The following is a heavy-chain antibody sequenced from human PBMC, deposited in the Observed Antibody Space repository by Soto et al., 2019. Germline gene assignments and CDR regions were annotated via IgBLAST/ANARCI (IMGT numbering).Heavy chain of an antibody. J-gene: IGHJ4*02. V-gene: IGHV2-5*02. Sequence: QTTVKESGPTLVKATQSLTLTWTFSGFPLSTSGGGVAWIRQSPGKVLEWLAVLYWDDDKSYSPSLRSRLTISTDTSKNPVALTMTLMDPGDTATYSCAHTKVTHWLGPHFDFWGQGTLVTVAS. CDR1: GFPLSTSGGG. D-gene: IGHD6-19*01. CDR3: AHTKVTHWLGPHFDF. CDR2: LYWDDDK.